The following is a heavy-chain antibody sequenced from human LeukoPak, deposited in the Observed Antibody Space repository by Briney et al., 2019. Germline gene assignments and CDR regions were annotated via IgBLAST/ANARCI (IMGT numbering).Heavy chain of an antibody. Sequence: GGSLRLSCAASGFAFNTYSMNWVRQAPGKGLEWVSFVFSSSTYIYYTDSVKGRFTISRDNSKNTLYLQMNSLRAEDTAVYYCAKGSRGGMIVVGVWGKGTTVTVSS. D-gene: IGHD3-22*01. V-gene: IGHV3-21*04. CDR1: GFAFNTYS. J-gene: IGHJ6*04. CDR3: AKGSRGGMIVVGV. CDR2: VFSSSTYI.